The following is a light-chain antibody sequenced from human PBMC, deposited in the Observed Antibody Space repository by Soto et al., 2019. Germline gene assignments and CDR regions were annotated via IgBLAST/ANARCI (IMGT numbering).Light chain of an antibody. CDR1: QSISSW. V-gene: IGKV1-5*03. CDR3: QHYNSSPT. J-gene: IGKJ1*01. Sequence: DIQMTQSPSTLSASVGDRVTITCRASQSISSWLAWYQQKPEKAPKLLIYKASSSESGVPSRFSGSVSGTEFTLTISSLPPDDFATYYGQHYNSSPTFGQGTKVEIK. CDR2: KAS.